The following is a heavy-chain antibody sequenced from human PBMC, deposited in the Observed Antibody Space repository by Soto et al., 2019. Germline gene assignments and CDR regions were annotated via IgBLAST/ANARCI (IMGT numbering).Heavy chain of an antibody. D-gene: IGHD2-8*01. CDR2: TSYDGSNK. V-gene: IGHV3-30-3*01. Sequence: GGSLRLSCAASGLTFSSFAMHWVRQAPGKGLEWVAVTSYDGSNKYYADSVKGRFTISRDISKSTLYLQMISLRAEDTAVYFCARAPPGYCTKGVCYFFDYWGQGTLVTVSS. CDR1: GLTFSSFA. CDR3: ARAPPGYCTKGVCYFFDY. J-gene: IGHJ4*02.